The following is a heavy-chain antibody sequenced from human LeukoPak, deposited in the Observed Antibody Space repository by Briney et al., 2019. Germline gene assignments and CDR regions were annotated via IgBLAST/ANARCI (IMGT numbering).Heavy chain of an antibody. CDR2: MNPNSGNT. CDR3: ARGLGQHYDYVWGSYRTYYMDV. V-gene: IGHV1-8*03. Sequence: GASVKVSCKASGYTFTSYDINWVRQATGQGLEWMGWMNPNSGNTGYAQKFQGRVTITRNTSISTAYMELSSLRSEDTAVYYCARGLGQHYDYVWGSYRTYYMDVWGKGTPVTVSS. J-gene: IGHJ6*03. D-gene: IGHD3-16*02. CDR1: GYTFTSYD.